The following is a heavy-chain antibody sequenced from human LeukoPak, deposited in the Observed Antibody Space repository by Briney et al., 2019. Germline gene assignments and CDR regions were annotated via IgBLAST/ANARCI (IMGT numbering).Heavy chain of an antibody. CDR3: ARDDDWNYEDY. CDR1: GFTFSNYW. V-gene: IGHV3-7*01. Sequence: GGSLRLSCAASGFTFSNYWISWVRQAPGKGLQGVANIKQDGSEKYYVDSVKGRFTISRDNAKKSLYLQMNSLRAEDTAVYYCARDDDWNYEDYWGQGTLVTVSS. CDR2: IKQDGSEK. D-gene: IGHD1-7*01. J-gene: IGHJ4*02.